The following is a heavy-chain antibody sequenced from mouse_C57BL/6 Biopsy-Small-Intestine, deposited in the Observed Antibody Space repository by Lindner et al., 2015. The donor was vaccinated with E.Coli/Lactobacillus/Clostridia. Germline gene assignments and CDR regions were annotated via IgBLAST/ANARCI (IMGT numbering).Heavy chain of an antibody. J-gene: IGHJ3*01. CDR2: IYPRSGYT. D-gene: IGHD2-3*01. CDR1: GYTFRSYG. V-gene: IGHV1-81*01. Sequence: VQLQESGAELARPGASVKLSCKASGYTFRSYGIIWVKQRPGQGPEWIGEIYPRSGYTYNNEKFKGKATLTVDNSSSTAYMQLSSLTSEDSAVYFCARREGYLYWGQGTLVTVSA. CDR3: ARREGYLY.